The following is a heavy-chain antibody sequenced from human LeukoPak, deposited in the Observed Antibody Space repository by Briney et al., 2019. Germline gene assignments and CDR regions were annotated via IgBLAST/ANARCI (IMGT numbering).Heavy chain of an antibody. CDR1: GYTFTSYG. CDR3: ARRRLSGSYYFDY. V-gene: IGHV1-18*01. J-gene: IGHJ4*02. Sequence: ASVKVSCKASGYTFTSYGISWVRQAPGQGLEWMGWICAYNGNTNYAQKRQGRVTMTTDTSTSTAYMELRSLRSDDTDVYYCARRRLSGSYYFDYWGQGTLVTVSS. CDR2: ICAYNGNT. D-gene: IGHD1-26*01.